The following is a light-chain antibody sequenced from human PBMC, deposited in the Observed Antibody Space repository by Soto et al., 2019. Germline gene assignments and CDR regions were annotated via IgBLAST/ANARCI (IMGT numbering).Light chain of an antibody. V-gene: IGKV3-15*01. J-gene: IGKJ1*01. CDR2: GAS. Sequence: EIVMTQSPATLSVSPGERATLSCRASQSVSTNLAWYQQKPGQAPRLLMYGASARATGIPASFSGSGSGTEFTLTISSLQSEDFAVYYCQQYHNWPPWTFGQGTKVEIK. CDR3: QQYHNWPPWT. CDR1: QSVSTN.